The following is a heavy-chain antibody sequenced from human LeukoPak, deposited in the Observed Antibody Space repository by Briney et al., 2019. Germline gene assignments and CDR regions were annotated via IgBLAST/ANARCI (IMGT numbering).Heavy chain of an antibody. CDR3: AKGGYYFYFDY. CDR2: ISGSGGST. V-gene: IGHV3-23*01. J-gene: IGHJ4*02. CDR1: GFTFDDYA. Sequence: GGSLRLSCAASGFTFDDYAMSWVRQAPGKGLEWVSAISGSGGSTYYADSVKGRFTISRDNSKNTLYLQMNSLRAEDTAVYYCAKGGYYFYFDYWGQGTLVTVSS. D-gene: IGHD3-22*01.